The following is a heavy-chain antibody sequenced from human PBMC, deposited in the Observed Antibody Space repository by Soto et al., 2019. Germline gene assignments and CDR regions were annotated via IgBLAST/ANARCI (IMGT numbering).Heavy chain of an antibody. CDR1: GFTFSSYA. CDR3: AKGGYPGYCSGGSCPYYSDY. Sequence: GGSLRVSCAASGFTFSSYAMSWGRQAPGKGLEWVSAISRRGGSTYYADSVRGRFTISRDNSKNTLHLQMNSLRAEDTAVYYCAKGGYPGYCSGGSCPYYSDYWGQGTLVTVSS. D-gene: IGHD2-15*01. J-gene: IGHJ4*02. V-gene: IGHV3-23*01. CDR2: ISRRGGST.